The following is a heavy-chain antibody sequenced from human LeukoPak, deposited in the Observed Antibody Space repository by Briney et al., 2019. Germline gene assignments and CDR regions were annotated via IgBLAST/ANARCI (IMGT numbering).Heavy chain of an antibody. V-gene: IGHV1-69*05. CDR1: GGTFSSYA. CDR2: IIPIFGTA. CDR3: ASNTIFGVVIVDY. Sequence: SVKVSCKASGGTFSSYAISWVRQAPGQGLEWMGRIIPIFGTANYAQKFQGRVTITTDESTSTAYMELSSLRSEDTAVYYCASNTIFGVVIVDYWGQGTLVTVSS. D-gene: IGHD3-3*01. J-gene: IGHJ4*02.